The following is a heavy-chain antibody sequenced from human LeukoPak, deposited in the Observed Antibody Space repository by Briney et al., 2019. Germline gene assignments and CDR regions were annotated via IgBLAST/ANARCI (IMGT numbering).Heavy chain of an antibody. V-gene: IGHV4-59*08. CDR2: IHNSGTT. D-gene: IGHD3-16*01. CDR1: GGSLGSYY. Sequence: SEPLSLTCNVAGGSLGSYYWSWIRPPPGRGLEWIGYIHNSGTTNYNPSLKSRVTILVDTSKNQFSLKLTSVTAADTAVYYCARHYYETYYFDYWGQGTLVTVSS. CDR3: ARHYYETYYFDY. J-gene: IGHJ4*02.